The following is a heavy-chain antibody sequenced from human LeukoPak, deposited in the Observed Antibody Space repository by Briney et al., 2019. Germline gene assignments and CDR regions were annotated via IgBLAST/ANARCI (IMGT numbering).Heavy chain of an antibody. CDR1: GDSVSSKNGA. CDR3: ARDLGTTGWHTFDY. V-gene: IGHV6-1*01. Sequence: SQTLSLTCAVSGDSVSSKNGAWNWIRQSPSRGLEWLGRTYYRSKWYNDYAESMEGRMTISQDTLKNQYSLHLSSVTPDDTAVYYCARDLGTTGWHTFDYWGQGTLVTVSS. CDR2: TYYRSKWYN. D-gene: IGHD6-19*01. J-gene: IGHJ4*02.